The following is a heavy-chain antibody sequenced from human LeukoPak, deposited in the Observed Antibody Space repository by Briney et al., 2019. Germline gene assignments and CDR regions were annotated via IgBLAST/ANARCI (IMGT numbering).Heavy chain of an antibody. D-gene: IGHD6-19*01. CDR2: INHSGST. CDR3: ARGLRDTSGWWGWFDP. CDR1: GGSFSGYY. V-gene: IGHV4-34*01. J-gene: IGHJ5*02. Sequence: SETLSLTCAVYGGSFSGYYWSWIRQPPGKGLEWIGEINHSGSTNYNPSLKSRVTMSVDTSKNQFSLKLTSVTAADTAIYYCARGLRDTSGWWGWFDPWGHGTLVIVSS.